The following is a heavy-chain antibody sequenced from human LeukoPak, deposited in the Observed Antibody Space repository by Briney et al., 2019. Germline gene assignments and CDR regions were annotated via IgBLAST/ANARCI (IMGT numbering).Heavy chain of an antibody. CDR2: IRYDGSNK. CDR1: GFTFSSYG. CDR3: AKDIRITMVRGDLY. Sequence: GGCLRLSCAASGFTFSSYGMHWVRQAPGKGLEWVAFIRYDGSNKYYADSVKGRFTISRDNSKNTLYLQMNSLRAEDTAVYYCAKDIRITMVRGDLYWGQGTLVTVSS. V-gene: IGHV3-30*02. J-gene: IGHJ4*02. D-gene: IGHD3-10*01.